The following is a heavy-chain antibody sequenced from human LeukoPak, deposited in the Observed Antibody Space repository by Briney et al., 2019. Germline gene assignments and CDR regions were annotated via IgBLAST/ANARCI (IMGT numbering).Heavy chain of an antibody. Sequence: PGVSLRLSCAASGFTFSSYWMSWVRQAPGKGLEWVANIKQDGSEKYYVDSVKGRFTISRDNAKNSLCLQMNSLRAEDTAVYYCARDREIVVVPAAIGYWGQGTLVTVSS. V-gene: IGHV3-7*03. CDR1: GFTFSSYW. CDR3: ARDREIVVVPAAIGY. CDR2: IKQDGSEK. D-gene: IGHD2-2*01. J-gene: IGHJ4*02.